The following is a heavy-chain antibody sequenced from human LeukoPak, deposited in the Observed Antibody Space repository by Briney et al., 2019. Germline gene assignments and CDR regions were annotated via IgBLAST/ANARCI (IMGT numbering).Heavy chain of an antibody. CDR1: GFTFSSYG. J-gene: IGHJ4*02. V-gene: IGHV3-33*01. D-gene: IGHD4-17*01. Sequence: PGGSLRLSCAASGFTFSSYGMHWVRQAPGKGLEWVAVIWYDGSNKYYADSVKGRSTISRDNSKNTLYLQMNSLRAEDTAVYYCAREGHGDYGLDYWGQGTLVTVSS. CDR2: IWYDGSNK. CDR3: AREGHGDYGLDY.